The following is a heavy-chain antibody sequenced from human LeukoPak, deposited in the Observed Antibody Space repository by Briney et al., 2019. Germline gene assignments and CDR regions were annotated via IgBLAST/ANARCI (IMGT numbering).Heavy chain of an antibody. CDR1: GGSISSSSYY. CDR3: ARLGIAAAAYYFDY. V-gene: IGHV4-39*01. CDR2: IYYSGST. Sequence: SETLSLTCPVSGGSISSSSYYWGWIRQPPGKGLEWIGSIYYSGSTYYNPSLKSRVTISVDTSKNQFSLKLSSVTAADTAVYYCARLGIAAAAYYFDYWGQGTLVTVSS. J-gene: IGHJ4*02. D-gene: IGHD6-13*01.